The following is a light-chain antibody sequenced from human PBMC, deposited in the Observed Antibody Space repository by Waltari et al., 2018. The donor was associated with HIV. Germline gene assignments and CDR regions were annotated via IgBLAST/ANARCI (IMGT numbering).Light chain of an antibody. V-gene: IGLV1-40*01. J-gene: IGLJ3*02. CDR1: NPNIGAGDD. CDR2: GNT. Sequence: QSVLTQPPSVSGAPGRKVTISCTGSNPNIGAGDDVYWYQQCPGTAPKVLIYGNTNRPSGVPDRFSASKSGNSASLAITGLQAADEGDYYCQSYDNGLNGWVFGGGTKLTV. CDR3: QSYDNGLNGWV.